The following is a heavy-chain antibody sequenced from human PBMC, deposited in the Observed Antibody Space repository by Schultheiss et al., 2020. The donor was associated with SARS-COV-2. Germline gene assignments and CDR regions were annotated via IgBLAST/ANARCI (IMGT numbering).Heavy chain of an antibody. CDR3: ARDGALLRFLEWLTGGYYYYMDV. V-gene: IGHV3-30*04. J-gene: IGHJ6*03. D-gene: IGHD3-3*01. Sequence: GGSLRLSCAASGFTFSSYAMHWVRQAPGKGLEWVAVIWYDGSNKYYADSVKGRFTISRDNSKNTLYLQMNSLRAEDTAVYYCARDGALLRFLEWLTGGYYYYMDVWGKGTTVTVSS. CDR2: IWYDGSNK. CDR1: GFTFSSYA.